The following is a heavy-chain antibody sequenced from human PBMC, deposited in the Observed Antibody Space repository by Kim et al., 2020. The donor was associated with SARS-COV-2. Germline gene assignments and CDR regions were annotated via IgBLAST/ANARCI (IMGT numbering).Heavy chain of an antibody. CDR3: ARDYYDYVWGSYRQYYFDY. Sequence: SDTLSLTCAVSGGSISSSNWWSWVRQPPGKGLEWIGEIYHSGSTNYNPSLKSRVTISVDKSKNQFSLKLSSVTAADTAVYYCARDYYDYVWGSYRQYYFDYWGQGTLVTVSS. V-gene: IGHV4-4*02. CDR2: IYHSGST. CDR1: GGSISSSNW. D-gene: IGHD3-16*02. J-gene: IGHJ4*02.